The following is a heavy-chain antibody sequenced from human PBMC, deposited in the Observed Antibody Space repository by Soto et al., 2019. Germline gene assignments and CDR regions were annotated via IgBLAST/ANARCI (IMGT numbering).Heavy chain of an antibody. V-gene: IGHV3-30*18. D-gene: IGHD6-19*01. CDR3: AKGIAVAGTLDY. Sequence: GGSLILSCAASGFTFSSYGMHWVRQAPGKGLEWVAVISYDGSNKYYADSVKGRFTISRDNSKNTLYLQMNSLRAEDTAVYYCAKGIAVAGTLDYWGQGTLVTVSS. CDR1: GFTFSSYG. J-gene: IGHJ4*02. CDR2: ISYDGSNK.